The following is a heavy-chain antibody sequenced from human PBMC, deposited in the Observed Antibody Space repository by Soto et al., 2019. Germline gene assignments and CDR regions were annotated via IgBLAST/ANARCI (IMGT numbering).Heavy chain of an antibody. Sequence: GASVKVSCKASGYTFTSYGISWVRQAPGQGLEWMGWISAYNGNTNYAQKLQGRVTMTTDTSTSTAYMELRSLRSDDTAVYYCARARSSYYDFWSGYSYWGQGTLVTVSS. CDR3: ARARSSYYDFWSGYSY. CDR2: ISAYNGNT. V-gene: IGHV1-18*01. J-gene: IGHJ4*02. D-gene: IGHD3-3*01. CDR1: GYTFTSYG.